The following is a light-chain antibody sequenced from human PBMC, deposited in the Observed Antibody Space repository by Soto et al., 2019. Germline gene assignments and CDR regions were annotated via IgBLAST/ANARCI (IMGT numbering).Light chain of an antibody. CDR2: DAS. J-gene: IGKJ2*01. CDR1: EDVSVS. CDR3: QQRSTWPYT. V-gene: IGKV3-11*01. Sequence: EIVLTHSPDTLSLSPWEAATLSCRASEDVSVSLVWYQQRPGQAPRLLIHDASNRATGIPARFSGSGSGTDFTPTIGSLEPEASAVYSCQQRSTWPYTLGQGTKVDIK.